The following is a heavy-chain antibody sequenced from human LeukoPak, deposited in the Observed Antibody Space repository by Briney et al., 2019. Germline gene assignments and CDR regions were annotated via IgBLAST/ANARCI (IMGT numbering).Heavy chain of an antibody. CDR2: IYHSGST. CDR3: AREPPYYYDSSGSPL. CDR1: GGSISSGGYY. D-gene: IGHD3-22*01. V-gene: IGHV4-30-2*01. J-gene: IGHJ4*02. Sequence: SQTLSLTCTVSGGSISSGGYYWSWIRQPPGKGLEWIGYIYHSGSTYYNPSLKSRVTISVDRSKNQFSLKLSSVTAADTAVYYCAREPPYYYDSSGSPLWGQGTLVTVSS.